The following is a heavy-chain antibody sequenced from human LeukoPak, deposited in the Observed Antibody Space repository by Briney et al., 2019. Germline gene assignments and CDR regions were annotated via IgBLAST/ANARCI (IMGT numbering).Heavy chain of an antibody. CDR1: GASISSGGCY. CDR2: IYSTGST. J-gene: IGHJ4*02. CDR3: ARDQTYSGSGIYTYFDY. V-gene: IGHV4-61*02. D-gene: IGHD3-10*01. Sequence: SETLSLTCTVSGASISSGGCYWSWIRQPAGKGLEYLGRIYSTGSTNYNPSLRSRVTISVDTSKNHFSLKLSSVTAADTAVYYCARDQTYSGSGIYTYFDYWGQGILVTVS.